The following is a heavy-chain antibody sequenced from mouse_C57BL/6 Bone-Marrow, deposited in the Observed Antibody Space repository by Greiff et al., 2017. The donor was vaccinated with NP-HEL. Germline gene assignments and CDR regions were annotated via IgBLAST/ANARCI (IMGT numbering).Heavy chain of an antibody. J-gene: IGHJ3*01. Sequence: EVQWVESGGGLVQPGGSLKLSCAASGFTFSDYYMYWVRQTPEKRLEWVAYISNGGGSTYYPDTVKGRFTISRDNAKNTLYLQMSRLKSEDTAMYYCARHAGFAYWGQGTLVTVSA. CDR1: GFTFSDYY. V-gene: IGHV5-12*01. CDR2: ISNGGGST. CDR3: ARHAGFAY.